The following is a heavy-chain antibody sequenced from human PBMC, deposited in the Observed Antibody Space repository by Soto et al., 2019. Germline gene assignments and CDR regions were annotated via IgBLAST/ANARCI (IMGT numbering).Heavy chain of an antibody. CDR3: ARDKYYYDSSGYYTVDAFDI. CDR2: IYYSGST. D-gene: IGHD3-22*01. V-gene: IGHV4-59*08. J-gene: IGHJ3*02. Sequence: PSETLSLTCTVSGGSISSYYWSWIRQPPGKGLEWIGYIYYSGSTNYNPSLKSRVTISVDTSKNQFSLKLSSVTAADTAVYYCARDKYYYDSSGYYTVDAFDIWGQGTMVTVSS. CDR1: GGSISSYY.